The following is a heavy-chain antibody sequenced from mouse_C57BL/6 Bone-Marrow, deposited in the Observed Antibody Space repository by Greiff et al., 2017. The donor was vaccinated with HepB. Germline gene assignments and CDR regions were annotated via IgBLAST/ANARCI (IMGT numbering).Heavy chain of an antibody. CDR2: IWSGGST. CDR3: ARKNSPCAY. Sequence: QVQLQQSGPGLVQPSQCLSITCTVSGFSLTSYGVHWVRQSPGKGLEWLGVIWSGGSTDYNAALISRLSISKDNSKSQVFFKMNSLQADDTAIYYYARKNSPCAYWGQGTLVTVSA. V-gene: IGHV2-2*01. CDR1: GFSLTSYG. J-gene: IGHJ3*01.